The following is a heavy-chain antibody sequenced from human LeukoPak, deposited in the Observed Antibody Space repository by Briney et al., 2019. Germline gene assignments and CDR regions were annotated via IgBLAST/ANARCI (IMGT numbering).Heavy chain of an antibody. Sequence: ASVKVSCKASGGTFSSYAISWVRQAPGQGLEWMGWISAYNGNTNYAQKFQGRVTMTRDMSTSTVYMELSSLRSEDTAVYYCARDRGSSWSVEFDYWGQGTLVTVSS. J-gene: IGHJ4*02. D-gene: IGHD6-13*01. CDR3: ARDRGSSWSVEFDY. CDR1: GGTFSSYA. CDR2: ISAYNGNT. V-gene: IGHV1-18*01.